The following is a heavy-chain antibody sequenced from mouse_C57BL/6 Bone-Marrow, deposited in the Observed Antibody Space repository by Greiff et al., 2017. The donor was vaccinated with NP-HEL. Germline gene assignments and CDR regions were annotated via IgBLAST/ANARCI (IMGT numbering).Heavy chain of an antibody. CDR1: GFSLTSYA. CDR2: IWTGGGT. D-gene: IGHD2-1*01. J-gene: IGHJ2*01. Sequence: VQLQESGPGLVAPSQSLSITCTVSGFSLTSYAISWVRQPPGKGLEWLGLIWTGGGTNYNLALKSRLSISKDNSKSQVFLKMNSLQTDDTARDYSALYYGNYGRVDYWGQGTTLTVSS. CDR3: ALYYGNYGRVDY. V-gene: IGHV2-9-1*01.